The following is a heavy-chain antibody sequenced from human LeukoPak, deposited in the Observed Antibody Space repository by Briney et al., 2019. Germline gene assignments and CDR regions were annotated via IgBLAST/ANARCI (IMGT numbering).Heavy chain of an antibody. V-gene: IGHV3-74*01. CDR1: GFTFSSYW. D-gene: IGHD6-19*01. J-gene: IGHJ4*02. CDR3: ARAYSSGWSYYFDY. Sequence: GGSLRLSCAASGFTFSSYWMHWVRQAPGKGLVWVSRINSDGSSTSYADSVKGRFTISRDNAKNTLYLQMNSLRAEDTAVYYCARAYSSGWSYYFDYWAREPWSPSPQ. CDR2: INSDGSST.